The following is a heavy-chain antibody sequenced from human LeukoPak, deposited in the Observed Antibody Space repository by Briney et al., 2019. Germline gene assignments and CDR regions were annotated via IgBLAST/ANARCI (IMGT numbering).Heavy chain of an antibody. CDR1: NYSISTDYY. D-gene: IGHD3-16*02. V-gene: IGHV4-38-2*02. CDR2: MYHSGST. CDR3: ARYDVWGSYRAFDY. Sequence: SGTLSLTCTVSNYSISTDYYWGWIRQPPGKGLEWIGTMYHSGSTYYNPSLKSRVTISVDTSKNQFSLKLSSVTAADTAMYYCARYDVWGSYRAFDYWGQGTLVTVSS. J-gene: IGHJ4*02.